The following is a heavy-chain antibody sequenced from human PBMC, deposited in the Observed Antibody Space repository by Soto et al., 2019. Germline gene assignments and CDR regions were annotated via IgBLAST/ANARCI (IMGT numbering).Heavy chain of an antibody. J-gene: IGHJ5*02. CDR1: GFPVRVAP. V-gene: IGHV3-53*01. CDR3: ARHDWRDP. CDR2: FYNTGFI. Sequence: EVQLVESGGGLIQPGGPLSPSCAPSGFPVRVAPMIWVPRAPGKGLGWVSLFYNTGFIHYADSVKGRFTISRDNSKNTLYLQMNSLRAEDTAVYFCARHDWRDPWGQGTLVTVSS.